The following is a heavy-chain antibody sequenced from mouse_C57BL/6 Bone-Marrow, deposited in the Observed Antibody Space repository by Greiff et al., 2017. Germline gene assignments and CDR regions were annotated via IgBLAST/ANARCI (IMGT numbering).Heavy chain of an antibody. CDR3: ARVLRRYAMDY. J-gene: IGHJ4*01. CDR2: ISSGSSTI. D-gene: IGHD2-4*01. CDR1: GFTFSDYG. Sequence: DVKLQESGGGLVKPGGSLKLSCAASGFTFSDYGMHWVRQAPEKGLEWVAYISSGSSTIYYADTVKGRFTISRDNAKNTLFLQMTSLRSEDTAMYYCARVLRRYAMDYWGQGTSVTVSS. V-gene: IGHV5-17*01.